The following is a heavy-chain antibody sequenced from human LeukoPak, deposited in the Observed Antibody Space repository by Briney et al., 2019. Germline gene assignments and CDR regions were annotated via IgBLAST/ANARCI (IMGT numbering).Heavy chain of an antibody. CDR3: ARGATDTTRWFDP. D-gene: IGHD1-7*01. CDR2: ISGSGGST. J-gene: IGHJ5*02. V-gene: IGHV3-23*01. CDR1: GFTFSSYS. Sequence: GGSLRLSCAASGFTFSSYSMNWVRQAPGKGLEWVSGISGSGGSTYYADSVKGRFTISRDNSKKTLYLQMNSLRAEDTAVYYCARGATDTTRWFDPWGQGTLVTVSS.